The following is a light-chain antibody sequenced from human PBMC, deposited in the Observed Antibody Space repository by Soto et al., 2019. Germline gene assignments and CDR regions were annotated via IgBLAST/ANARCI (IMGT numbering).Light chain of an antibody. CDR3: QQYNTYRT. CDR1: QSISSD. J-gene: IGKJ1*01. V-gene: IGKV1-13*02. CDR2: DAS. Sequence: IQMTQSPSSLSASVGDRVTITCRASQSISSDLNWYQQKPGEAPNLLIYDASSLEGGVPSRFSGSGSGTEFTLTISSLQPDDFATYYCQQYNTYRTFGQGTKVDIK.